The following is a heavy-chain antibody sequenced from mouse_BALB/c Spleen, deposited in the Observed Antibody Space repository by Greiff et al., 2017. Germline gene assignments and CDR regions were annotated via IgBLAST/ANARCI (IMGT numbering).Heavy chain of an antibody. CDR3: ARKYGNYYAMDY. CDR2: IFPGTGTT. CDR1: GYTFTSYW. J-gene: IGHJ4*01. D-gene: IGHD2-10*02. Sequence: QLQQSGAELVKPGASVKLSCKTSGYTFTSYWIQWVKQRPGQGLGWIGEIFPGTGTTYYNEKFKGKATLTIDTSSSTAYMQLSSLTSEDSAVYFCARKYGNYYAMDYWGQGTSVTVSS. V-gene: IGHV1S132*01.